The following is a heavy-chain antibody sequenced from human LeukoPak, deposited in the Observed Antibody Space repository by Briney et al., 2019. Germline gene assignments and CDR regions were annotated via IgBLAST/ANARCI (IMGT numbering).Heavy chain of an antibody. V-gene: IGHV1-46*01. J-gene: IGHJ4*02. CDR3: ARGGVYSSSWYAYFDY. CDR2: INPSGGST. Sequence: ATVKISCKVSGYTFTSYYMHWVRQAPGQGLEWMGIINPSGGSTSYAQKFQGRVTMTRDTSTSTVYMELSSLRYEDTAVYYCARGGVYSSSWYAYFDYWGQGTLVTVSS. D-gene: IGHD6-13*01. CDR1: GYTFTSYY.